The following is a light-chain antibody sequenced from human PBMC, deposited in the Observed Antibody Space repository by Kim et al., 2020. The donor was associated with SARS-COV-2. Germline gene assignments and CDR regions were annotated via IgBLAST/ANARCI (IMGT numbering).Light chain of an antibody. CDR3: QQYYTTPPYT. CDR1: PRILYSSNNRHY. CDR2: WAS. Sequence: TINCKSRPRILYSSNNRHYLAWSQHKLGPPPKLLIYWASTLESGVPDRFSGSGSGTDFSLTISSLQAEDVAVYYCQQYYTTPPYTFGQGTKLEI. V-gene: IGKV4-1*01. J-gene: IGKJ2*01.